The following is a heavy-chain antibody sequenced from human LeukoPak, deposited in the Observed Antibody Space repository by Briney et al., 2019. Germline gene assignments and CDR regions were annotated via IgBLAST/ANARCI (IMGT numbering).Heavy chain of an antibody. CDR3: ARDSGSYWDWFDP. J-gene: IGHJ5*02. CDR2: ISSSGSYI. V-gene: IGHV3-21*01. CDR1: AFTFSSYS. D-gene: IGHD1-26*01. Sequence: GGSLRLSCAASAFTFSSYSMNWVRQAPGKGLEWASSISSSGSYIYYADSVKGRFTISRDNAKNSLYLQMNSLRAEDTAVYYCARDSGSYWDWFDPWVQGTLVTVSS.